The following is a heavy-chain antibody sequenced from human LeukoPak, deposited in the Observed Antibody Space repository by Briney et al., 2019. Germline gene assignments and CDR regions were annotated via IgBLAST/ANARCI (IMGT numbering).Heavy chain of an antibody. V-gene: IGHV1-46*01. CDR3: ANIVGATTRGSDY. Sequence: ASVTVSCTASGYTFTSYYMHWVRQAPGQGLEWMGIINPSGGSTSYAQKFQGRVTMTEDTSTDTAYMELSSLRSEDTAVYYCANIVGATTRGSDYWGQGTLVTVSS. J-gene: IGHJ4*02. CDR2: INPSGGST. CDR1: GYTFTSYY. D-gene: IGHD1-26*01.